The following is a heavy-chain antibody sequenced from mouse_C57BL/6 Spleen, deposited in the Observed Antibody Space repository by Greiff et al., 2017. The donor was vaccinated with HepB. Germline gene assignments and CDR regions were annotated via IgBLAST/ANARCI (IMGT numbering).Heavy chain of an antibody. CDR3: TTSETAQAPWFAY. CDR2: IDPENGDT. J-gene: IGHJ3*01. CDR1: GFNIKDDY. D-gene: IGHD3-2*02. Sequence: VQLQQSGAELVRPGASVKLSCTASGFNIKDDYMHWVKQRPEQGLEWIGWIDPENGDTEYASKFQGNATITADTSSNTAYLQLSSLTSEDTAVYYCTTSETAQAPWFAYWGQGTLVTVSA. V-gene: IGHV14-4*01.